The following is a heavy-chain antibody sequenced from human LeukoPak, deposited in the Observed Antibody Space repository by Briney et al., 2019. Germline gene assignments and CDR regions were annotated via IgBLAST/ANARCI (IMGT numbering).Heavy chain of an antibody. D-gene: IGHD3-10*01. Sequence: GGSLRLSCAASGFTFSSYGMHWVRQAPGKGLEWVAFIRYDGSNKYYADSVKGRFTISRDSAKKSLYLQMNSLRAEDTAVYYCARVYFRSESSCNPFDYWGRGTLVTVSS. CDR3: ARVYFRSESSCNPFDY. CDR2: IRYDGSNK. V-gene: IGHV3-30*02. J-gene: IGHJ4*02. CDR1: GFTFSSYG.